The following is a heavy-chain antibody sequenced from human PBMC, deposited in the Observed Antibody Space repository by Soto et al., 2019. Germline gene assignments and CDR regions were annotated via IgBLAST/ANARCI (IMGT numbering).Heavy chain of an antibody. CDR3: ARVGHDIVVVAAACDY. J-gene: IGHJ4*02. D-gene: IGHD2-2*01. CDR1: GYTFTSYD. V-gene: IGHV1-8*01. Sequence: QVQLVQSGAEVKKPGASVKVSCKASGYTFTSYDINWVRQATGQGLEWMGWMNPNSGNTGYAQKFQGRVTMTRNTSIRRAYMELSSLRSEDKAVYYCARVGHDIVVVAAACDYWGQGTLVTVSS. CDR2: MNPNSGNT.